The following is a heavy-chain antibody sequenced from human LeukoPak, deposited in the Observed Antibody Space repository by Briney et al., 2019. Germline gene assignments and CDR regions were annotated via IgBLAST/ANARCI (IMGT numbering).Heavy chain of an antibody. CDR2: INHSGST. CDR1: GGSFSGYY. Sequence: SETLSLTCAVYGGSFSGYYWSWIRQPPGKGLEWIGEINHSGSTNYNPSLKSRVTISVDTSKNQFSLKLSSVTAADTAVYYCARGLTAPTYYYDSSGSLGDWGQGTLVTVSS. V-gene: IGHV4-34*01. D-gene: IGHD3-22*01. CDR3: ARGLTAPTYYYDSSGSLGD. J-gene: IGHJ4*02.